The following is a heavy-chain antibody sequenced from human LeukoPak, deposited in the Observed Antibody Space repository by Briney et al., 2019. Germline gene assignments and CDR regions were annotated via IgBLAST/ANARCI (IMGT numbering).Heavy chain of an antibody. CDR2: ISPNSGGT. D-gene: IGHD3-10*01. V-gene: IGHV1-2*02. J-gene: IGHJ4*02. Sequence: ASLKVSCKASGYLFTGNDIHWVRQAPGQGLEWMGWISPNSGGTNYAQNFQGRVTMTRDTSISTAYMELSRLTSDDTAVYYCARELGYYGSGSYNPFDYWGQGTLVTVSS. CDR1: GYLFTGND. CDR3: ARELGYYGSGSYNPFDY.